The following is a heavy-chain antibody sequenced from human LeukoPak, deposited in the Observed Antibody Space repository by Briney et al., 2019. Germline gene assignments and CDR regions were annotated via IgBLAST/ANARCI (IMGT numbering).Heavy chain of an antibody. CDR1: GFTFSSVS. CDR2: IKSDSDGGTT. V-gene: IGHV3-15*01. Sequence: PGGSLRLSCAASGFTFSSVSMCWVRQIPGKGLEWVGRIKSDSDGGTTDYAAPVKGRFTISRDDSKNTLYLQMNSLKTEDTAVYYCTTVVTWGQGTLVTVSS. CDR3: TTVVT. J-gene: IGHJ1*01. D-gene: IGHD2-15*01.